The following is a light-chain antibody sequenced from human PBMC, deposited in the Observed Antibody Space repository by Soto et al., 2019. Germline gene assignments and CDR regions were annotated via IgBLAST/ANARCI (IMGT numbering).Light chain of an antibody. CDR1: XXVSXSY. CDR3: QQYGSSSWT. Sequence: EIVXTXSPXTLSLSXGXXATXSCXAXXXVSXSYLAWYQQKPGQAPRLLIYGTSSRATAIPDRFSGSGSGTAFTLTISRLEPEDFAVYYCQQYGSSSWTFGQGTKVEIK. V-gene: IGKV3-20*01. CDR2: GTS. J-gene: IGKJ1*01.